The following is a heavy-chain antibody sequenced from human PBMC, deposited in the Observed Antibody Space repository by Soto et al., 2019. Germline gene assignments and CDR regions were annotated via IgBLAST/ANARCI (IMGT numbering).Heavy chain of an antibody. V-gene: IGHV5-51*01. CDR1: GYSLTSYC. Sequence: AESLNTSFTTSGYSLTSYCLGWVREMPGKGMEWMGNIYPYDSDTRYSPSFQGQVTISADTSITTAYLQWSGLRASDTAMYFCARHGVGSTRRHFDYWGQGTLVTAYS. CDR3: ARHGVGSTRRHFDY. D-gene: IGHD2-2*01. CDR2: IYPYDSDT. J-gene: IGHJ4*01.